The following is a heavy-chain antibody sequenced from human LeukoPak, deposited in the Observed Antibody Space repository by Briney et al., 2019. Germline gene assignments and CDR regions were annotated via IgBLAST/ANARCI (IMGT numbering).Heavy chain of an antibody. CDR1: GLTLSTYW. CDR2: ISPDGTIT. CDR3: ATPWSY. J-gene: IGHJ4*02. D-gene: IGHD3-3*01. Sequence: GGSLRLSCAASGLTLSTYWMNWVRQGPDKGLVWVSYISPDGTITRYADSMKGRFTISRDNAKNTLYLQMNSLRAEDTGVYYCATPWSYWGQGTPVTVSS. V-gene: IGHV3-74*01.